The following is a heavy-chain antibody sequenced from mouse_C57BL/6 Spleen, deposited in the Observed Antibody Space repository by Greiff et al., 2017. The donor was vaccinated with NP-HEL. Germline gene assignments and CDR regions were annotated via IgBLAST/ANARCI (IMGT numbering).Heavy chain of an antibody. J-gene: IGHJ3*01. CDR3: ARDQISS. CDR2: ISSGGSYT. Sequence: EVKLMESGGDLVKPGGSLKLSCAASGFTFSSYGMSWVRQTPDKRLEWVATISSGGSYTYYPDSVKGRFTISRDNAKNTLYLQMSSLKSEDTAMYYCARDQISSWGQGTLVTVSA. V-gene: IGHV5-6*01. CDR1: GFTFSSYG.